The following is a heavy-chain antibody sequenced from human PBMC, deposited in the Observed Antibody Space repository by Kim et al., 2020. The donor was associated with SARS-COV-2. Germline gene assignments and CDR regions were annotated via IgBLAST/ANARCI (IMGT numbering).Heavy chain of an antibody. V-gene: IGHV1-46*01. CDR2: GST. J-gene: IGHJ6*02. Sequence: GSTSYAQKFQGRVTMTRDTSTSTVYMELSSLRSEDTAVYYCARRGAGMDVWGQGTTVTVSS. CDR3: ARRGAGMDV.